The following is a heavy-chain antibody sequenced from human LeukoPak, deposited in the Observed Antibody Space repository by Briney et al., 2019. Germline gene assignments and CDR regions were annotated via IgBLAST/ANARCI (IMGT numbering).Heavy chain of an antibody. J-gene: IGHJ4*02. Sequence: GASVKVSCKASGYTFTSYGISWVRQAPGQGLEWMGWISAYNGNTNYAQKLQGRVTMTTDTSTSTAYMELRSLRSDDTAVYYRARVPLGYCSGGSCYPDYWGQGTLVTVSS. D-gene: IGHD2-15*01. CDR2: ISAYNGNT. V-gene: IGHV1-18*01. CDR3: ARVPLGYCSGGSCYPDY. CDR1: GYTFTSYG.